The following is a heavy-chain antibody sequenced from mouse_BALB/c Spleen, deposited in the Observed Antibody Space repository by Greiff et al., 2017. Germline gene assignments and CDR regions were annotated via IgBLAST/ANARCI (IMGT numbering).Heavy chain of an antibody. Sequence: EVQLQQSGAELVRPGALVKLSCKASGFNIKDYYVHWVKQRPEQGLEWIGWIDPENGNTIYDPKFQGKASITADTSSNTAYLQLSSLTSEDTAVYYCARSSYGSSPMDYWGQGTSVTVAS. D-gene: IGHD1-1*01. CDR1: GFNIKDYY. CDR3: ARSSYGSSPMDY. J-gene: IGHJ4*01. CDR2: IDPENGNT. V-gene: IGHV14-1*02.